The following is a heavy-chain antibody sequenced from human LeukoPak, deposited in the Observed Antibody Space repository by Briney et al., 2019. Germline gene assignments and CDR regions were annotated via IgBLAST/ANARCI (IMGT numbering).Heavy chain of an antibody. J-gene: IGHJ6*02. V-gene: IGHV3-49*04. CDR3: TRDSYSSGWYDYYYYGMDV. Sequence: GGSLRLSCTASGFTFGDYAMSWVRQAPGKGLEWVGFIRSKAYGGTTEYAASVKGRFTISRDDSKSIAYLQMNSLKTEDTAVYYCTRDSYSSGWYDYYYYGMDVWGQGTTVTVSS. CDR2: IRSKAYGGTT. D-gene: IGHD6-19*01. CDR1: GFTFGDYA.